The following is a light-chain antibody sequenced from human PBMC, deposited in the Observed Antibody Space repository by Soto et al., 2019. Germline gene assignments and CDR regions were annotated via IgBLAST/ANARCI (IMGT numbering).Light chain of an antibody. CDR3: QQYGSSPP. V-gene: IGKV3-20*01. J-gene: IGKJ1*01. CDR2: GAS. Sequence: ENLLTQSPATLSLSAGERATLFCRASEIINSGYLAWYQQKPGRAPRLLIYGASKRATGIPDRFSGSESGTDFTLTINSLEPEDSAVYYCQQYGSSPPFGQGTKVEIK. CDR1: EIINSGY.